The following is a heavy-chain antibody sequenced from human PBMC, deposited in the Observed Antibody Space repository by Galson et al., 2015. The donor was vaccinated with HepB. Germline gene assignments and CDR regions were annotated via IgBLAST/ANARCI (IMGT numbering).Heavy chain of an antibody. D-gene: IGHD2-15*01. V-gene: IGHV3-53*01. Sequence: SLRLSCAASGFTFSTYVMTWVRQAPGKGLEWVSVIYSGGSTYYADSVKGRFTISRDNSKNTLYLQMNSLRAEDTAVYYCAREGRYCSGGSCYRNWYFDLWGRGTLVTVSS. J-gene: IGHJ2*01. CDR1: GFTFSTYV. CDR2: IYSGGST. CDR3: AREGRYCSGGSCYRNWYFDL.